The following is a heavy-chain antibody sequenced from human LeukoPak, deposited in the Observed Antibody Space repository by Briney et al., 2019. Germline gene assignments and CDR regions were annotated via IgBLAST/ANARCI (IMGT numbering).Heavy chain of an antibody. CDR3: ARQEGQGGATAFDS. Sequence: PSETLSLTCTVSGGSISSGGYYWSWIRQPPGKGLEWIAYIYYTGTTNYNPSLKSRATMSVDTSKNQFSLRLTSVTAADTAVYYCARQEGQGGATAFDSWGQGTLVTVSS. CDR2: IYYTGTT. D-gene: IGHD1-26*01. V-gene: IGHV4-61*08. CDR1: GGSISSGGYY. J-gene: IGHJ4*02.